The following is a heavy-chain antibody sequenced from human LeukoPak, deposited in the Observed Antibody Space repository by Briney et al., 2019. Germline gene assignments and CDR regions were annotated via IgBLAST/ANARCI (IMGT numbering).Heavy chain of an antibody. CDR3: ARDRSGPFDS. J-gene: IGHJ4*02. CDR2: ISVYNGNT. V-gene: IGHV1-18*04. D-gene: IGHD3-10*01. CDR1: GYTFTDYY. Sequence: GASVTVSYKASGYTFTDYYMHWVGQAPGQGREGMGWISVYNGNTNYAQKLQGRLTLTTDTSTSSAYMELRSLRSDDTAMYYCARDRSGPFDSWGQGTLVTVSS.